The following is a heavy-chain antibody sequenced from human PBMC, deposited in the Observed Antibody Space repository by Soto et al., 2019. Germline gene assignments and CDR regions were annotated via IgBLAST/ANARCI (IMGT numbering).Heavy chain of an antibody. D-gene: IGHD2-2*01. CDR2: IIPILGIA. V-gene: IGHV1-69*02. Sequence: SVQVSCKASGGTFSSYTISWVRQAPGQGIEWMGSIIPILGIANYAQKFQGRVTITADKSTSTAYMELSSLRFEDTAVYYFASHCSSTSCSLDYYYYMDVWGKGTTVTVSS. J-gene: IGHJ6*03. CDR3: ASHCSSTSCSLDYYYYMDV. CDR1: GGTFSSYT.